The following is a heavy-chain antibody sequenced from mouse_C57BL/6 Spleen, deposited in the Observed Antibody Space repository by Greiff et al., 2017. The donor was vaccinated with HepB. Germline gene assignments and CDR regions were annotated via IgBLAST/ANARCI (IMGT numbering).Heavy chain of an antibody. V-gene: IGHV3-6*01. J-gene: IGHJ3*01. Sequence: EVQLQESGPGLVKPSQSLSLTCSVTGYSITSGYYWNWIRQFPGNKLEWMGYISYDGSKYYNPSLKNRISITRDTSKNQFFLKLNSVTTEDTATYYCARDFYDYPFAYWGQGTLVTVSA. D-gene: IGHD2-4*01. CDR2: ISYDGSK. CDR1: GYSITSGYY. CDR3: ARDFYDYPFAY.